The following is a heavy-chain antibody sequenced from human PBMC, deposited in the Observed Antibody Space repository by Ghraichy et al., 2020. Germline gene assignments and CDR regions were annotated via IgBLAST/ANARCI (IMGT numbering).Heavy chain of an antibody. CDR3: GKSEGDY. CDR1: GDSFGSFF. J-gene: IGHJ4*02. Sequence: SETLSLTCTVSGDSFGSFFWSWIRQPPGKGLEWIGRIFATGSTNFNPSLRSRVSMSIDTSKKQFSLNLTSLTAADTAIYYCGKSEGDYWGQGMLVTVSS. V-gene: IGHV4-4*07. CDR2: IFATGST.